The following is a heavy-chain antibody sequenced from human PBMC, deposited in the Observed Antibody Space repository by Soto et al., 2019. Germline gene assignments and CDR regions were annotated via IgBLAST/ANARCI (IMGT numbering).Heavy chain of an antibody. V-gene: IGHV1-69*04. J-gene: IGHJ1*01. Sequence: ASVKVSCKASGGTFSSYTISWVRQAPGQGLEWMGRIIPILGIANYAQKFQGRVTITADKSTSTAYMELSSLRSEDTAVYYCARDPPYSSSSGTHFQHWGQGTLVTVSS. D-gene: IGHD6-6*01. CDR1: GGTFSSYT. CDR3: ARDPPYSSSSGTHFQH. CDR2: IIPILGIA.